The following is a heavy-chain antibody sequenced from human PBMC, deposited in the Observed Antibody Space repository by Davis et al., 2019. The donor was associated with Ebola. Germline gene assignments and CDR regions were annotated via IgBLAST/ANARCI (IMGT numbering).Heavy chain of an antibody. CDR1: GFTFSSYG. Sequence: GGSLRLSCAASGFTFSSYGMHWVRQAPGKGLEWVAVISYDGSNKYYADSVKGRFTISRDNSKNTLYLQMNSLRAEDTAVYYCAKEYYDFWSGYHMYYFDYWGQGTLVTVSS. V-gene: IGHV3-30*18. J-gene: IGHJ4*02. CDR3: AKEYYDFWSGYHMYYFDY. D-gene: IGHD3-3*01. CDR2: ISYDGSNK.